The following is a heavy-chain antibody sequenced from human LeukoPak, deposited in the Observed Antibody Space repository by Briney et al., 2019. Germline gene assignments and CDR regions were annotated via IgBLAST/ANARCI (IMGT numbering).Heavy chain of an antibody. D-gene: IGHD6-13*01. V-gene: IGHV7-4-1*02. CDR1: GYTFTNYG. Sequence: ASLKVSCKASGYTFTNYGINWVRQAPGQGLEWMGWINTNTGNSMYAQGFTGRFVFSLDTSVSTAYLQISSLKADDIAVYYCATRYSSSHYYYLDVWGNGTTVTVSS. CDR2: INTNTGNS. J-gene: IGHJ6*03. CDR3: ATRYSSSHYYYLDV.